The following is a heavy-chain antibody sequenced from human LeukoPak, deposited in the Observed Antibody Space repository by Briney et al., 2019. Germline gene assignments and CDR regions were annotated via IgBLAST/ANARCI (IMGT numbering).Heavy chain of an antibody. CDR1: GFTFSTYG. CDR3: AKVKDYYGSGSYPVDY. J-gene: IGHJ4*02. Sequence: GRSLRLSCAASGFTFSTYGMHWVRQAPGKGLEWVAVTSYDGSNKYYSDSVKGRFTISRDNSKNTLYLQMNSLRAEDTAVYYCAKVKDYYGSGSYPVDYWGQGTLVTVSS. V-gene: IGHV3-30*18. CDR2: TSYDGSNK. D-gene: IGHD3-10*01.